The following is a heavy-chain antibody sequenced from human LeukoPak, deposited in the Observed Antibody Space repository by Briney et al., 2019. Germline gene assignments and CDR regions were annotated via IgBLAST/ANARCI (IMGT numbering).Heavy chain of an antibody. CDR1: GGSISSYY. J-gene: IGHJ3*02. CDR3: ARGLRYCSGGSCNDAFDI. D-gene: IGHD2-15*01. V-gene: IGHV4-59*01. Sequence: SETLSLTCTVSGGSISSYYWSWIRQPPGKGLEWIGYIYYSGSTNYNPSLKSRVTISVDMSKNQFSLKLSSVTAADTAVYYCARGLRYCSGGSCNDAFDIWGQGTMVTVSS. CDR2: IYYSGST.